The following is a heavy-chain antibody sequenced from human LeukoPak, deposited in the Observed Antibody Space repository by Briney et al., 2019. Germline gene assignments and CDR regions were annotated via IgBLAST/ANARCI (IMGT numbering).Heavy chain of an antibody. CDR2: INPNSGGT. J-gene: IGHJ4*02. Sequence: GASVKVSCKASGYTFTGYYMHWVRQAPGQGLEWMGWINPNSGGTNYAQKFQGRVTMTRDTSISTAYMELSRLRSDDTAVYYCARVSRGPYCSGGSCYSDYWGQGTLVTVSS. CDR1: GYTFTGYY. V-gene: IGHV1-2*02. D-gene: IGHD2-15*01. CDR3: ARVSRGPYCSGGSCYSDY.